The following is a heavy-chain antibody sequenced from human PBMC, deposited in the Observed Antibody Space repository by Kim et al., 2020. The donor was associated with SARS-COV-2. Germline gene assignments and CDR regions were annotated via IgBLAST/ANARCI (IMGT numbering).Heavy chain of an antibody. J-gene: IGHJ4*02. V-gene: IGHV3-48*03. CDR3: ARGEASSSTEAKDY. CDR1: GFTFSSYE. Sequence: GGSLRLSCAASGFTFSSYEMNWVRQAPGKGLEWVSYISSSGSTIYYADSVKGRFTISRDNAKNSLYLQMNSLRAEDTAVYYCARGEASSSTEAKDYWGQGTLVTVSS. D-gene: IGHD6-6*01. CDR2: ISSSGSTI.